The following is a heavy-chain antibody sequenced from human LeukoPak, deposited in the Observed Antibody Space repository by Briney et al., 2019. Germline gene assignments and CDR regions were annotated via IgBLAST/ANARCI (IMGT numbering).Heavy chain of an antibody. CDR2: IYHSGSS. J-gene: IGHJ5*02. D-gene: IGHD6-13*01. V-gene: IGHV4-38-2*02. CDR1: GYSISSGYY. CDR3: ARGYSSSWYPNWFDP. Sequence: SETLSLTCSVSGYSISSGYYWGWIRQPPGKGLEWIGSIYHSGSSYYNPSLNSRVTISVDTSKNQFSLKLSSVTAADTAVYYCARGYSSSWYPNWFDPWGQGTLVTVSS.